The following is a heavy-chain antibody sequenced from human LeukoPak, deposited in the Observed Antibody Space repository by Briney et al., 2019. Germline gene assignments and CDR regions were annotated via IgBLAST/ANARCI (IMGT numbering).Heavy chain of an antibody. J-gene: IGHJ4*02. V-gene: IGHV3-23*01. CDR1: GFTFSSYG. CDR2: TNGDGAST. CDR3: AVYNWGFDW. D-gene: IGHD7-27*01. Sequence: PGGSLRLSCAASGFTFSSYGMSWVRQAPGKGLESVSATNGDGASTYSADSVKGRFTIYRDNSKNMLYLQMNSLTVEDTAVYYCAVYNWGFDWWGQGTLVTVSS.